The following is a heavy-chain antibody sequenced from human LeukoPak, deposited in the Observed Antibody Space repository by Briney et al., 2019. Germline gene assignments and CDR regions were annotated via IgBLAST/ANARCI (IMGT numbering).Heavy chain of an antibody. CDR3: AVGTLKWFDP. J-gene: IGHJ5*02. D-gene: IGHD1-1*01. V-gene: IGHV4-34*01. CDR2: INHSGST. CDR1: GGSISSYS. Sequence: PSETLSLTCTVSGGSISSYSWSWIRQPPGKGLEWIGEINHSGSTNYNPSLKSRVTISVDTSKNQFSLKLSSVTAADTAVYYCAVGTLKWFDPWGQGTLVTVSS.